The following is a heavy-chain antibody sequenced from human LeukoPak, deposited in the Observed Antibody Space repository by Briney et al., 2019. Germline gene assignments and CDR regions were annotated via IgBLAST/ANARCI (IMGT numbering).Heavy chain of an antibody. CDR3: ASYLTSIPSGMDV. CDR1: GFTFSSYW. J-gene: IGHJ6*02. D-gene: IGHD2/OR15-2a*01. Sequence: GGSLRPSCAASGFTFSSYWMHWVRQAPGKGLVWVSRISTDGSGTTYADSVKGRFTISRDNVKNTLFLQMNSLRAEDTAVYYCASYLTSIPSGMDVWGQGTTVTVSS. CDR2: ISTDGSGT. V-gene: IGHV3-74*01.